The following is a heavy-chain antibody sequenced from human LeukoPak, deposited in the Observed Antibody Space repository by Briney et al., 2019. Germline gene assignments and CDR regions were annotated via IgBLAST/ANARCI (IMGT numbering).Heavy chain of an antibody. V-gene: IGHV7-4-1*02. CDR3: ARGLGFCSDGSCSFDY. Sequence: ASVKVSCKASGYTFTTYAMNWVRQAPGQGLEWMGWINTNTGNPTYAQGFTGRFVFSLDTSVSTAYVQISSLEADDTAAYYCARGLGFCSDGSCSFDYWGQGTLVTVSS. CDR2: INTNTGNP. D-gene: IGHD2-15*01. J-gene: IGHJ4*02. CDR1: GYTFTTYA.